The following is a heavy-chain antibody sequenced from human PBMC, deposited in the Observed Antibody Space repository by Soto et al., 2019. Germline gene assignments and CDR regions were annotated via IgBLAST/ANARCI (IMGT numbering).Heavy chain of an antibody. V-gene: IGHV3-33*01. CDR3: ARDISYGSLAD. D-gene: IGHD3-16*01. Sequence: QVRLVESGGGVVQPGSSLRLSCVASGFTFSGHGMLWVRQVPGKGLEWAALIWYDGSKENYADSVKGRFTISRDDSKSTLYLQMNSRRVEDTAVYYCARDISYGSLADWGQGTLVTVSS. CDR1: GFTFSGHG. J-gene: IGHJ4*02. CDR2: IWYDGSKE.